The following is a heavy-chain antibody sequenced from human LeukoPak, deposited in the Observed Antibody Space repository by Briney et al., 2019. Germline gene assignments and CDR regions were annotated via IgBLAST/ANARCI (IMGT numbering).Heavy chain of an antibody. V-gene: IGHV4-59*04. CDR2: VYYSGST. Sequence: SETLSLTCTVSGGSISNYYWSWIRQPPGKGLEWIGNVYYSGSTYYNPSLKSRVTISVDTSKNQFSLKLSSVTAADTAVYYCASRQKGYCTSTSCPYVFDPWGQGTLVTVSS. J-gene: IGHJ5*02. D-gene: IGHD2-2*01. CDR1: GGSISNYY. CDR3: ASRQKGYCTSTSCPYVFDP.